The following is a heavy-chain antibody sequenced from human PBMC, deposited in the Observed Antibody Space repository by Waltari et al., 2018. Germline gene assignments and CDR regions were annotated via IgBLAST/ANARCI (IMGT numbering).Heavy chain of an antibody. CDR2: IYTSGST. CDR3: ARISEQWLVQGYYFDY. V-gene: IGHV4-4*07. J-gene: IGHJ4*02. CDR1: GGSISSYY. Sequence: QVQLQESGPGLVKPSETLSLTCTVSGGSISSYYWSWIRKPAGKGLEWIGLIYTSGSTSYNPSLKSRVTISVDKSKNQFSLKLSSVTAADTAVYYCARISEQWLVQGYYFDYWGQGTLVTVSS. D-gene: IGHD6-19*01.